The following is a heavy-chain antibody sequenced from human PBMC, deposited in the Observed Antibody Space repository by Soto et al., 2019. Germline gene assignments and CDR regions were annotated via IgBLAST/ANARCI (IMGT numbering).Heavy chain of an antibody. Sequence: QITLKESGPTLVKPTQTLTLTCTFSGFSLSTSGVGVGWIRQPPGKALEWLALIYWDDDKRYSASLKSRLTITKATSKNPVVLTMTNMDPVDTATYYCALLVVAAKGTENWFDPWGQGTLVTVSS. V-gene: IGHV2-5*02. CDR3: ALLVVAAKGTENWFDP. D-gene: IGHD2-15*01. J-gene: IGHJ5*02. CDR2: IYWDDDK. CDR1: GFSLSTSGVG.